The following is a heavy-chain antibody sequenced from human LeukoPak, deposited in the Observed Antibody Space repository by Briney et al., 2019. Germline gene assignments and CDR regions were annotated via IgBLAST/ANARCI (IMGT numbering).Heavy chain of an antibody. Sequence: GGSLRLSCAASGFTFSSYSMNWVRQAPGKGLEWVAVISYDGSNKYYADSVKGRFTISRDNSKNTLYLQMNSLRAEDTAVYYCAKAGEYSYGSYYFDYWGQGTLVTVSS. CDR1: GFTFSSYS. CDR2: ISYDGSNK. CDR3: AKAGEYSYGSYYFDY. V-gene: IGHV3-30*18. D-gene: IGHD5-18*01. J-gene: IGHJ4*02.